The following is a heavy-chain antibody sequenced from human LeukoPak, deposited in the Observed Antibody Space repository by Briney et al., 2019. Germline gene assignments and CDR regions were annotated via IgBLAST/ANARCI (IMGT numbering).Heavy chain of an antibody. Sequence: SVKVSCKASGGTFSSYTISWVRQAPGQGLEWMGRIIPILGIANYAQKFQGRVTITADKSTSTAYMELSSLRSEDTAVYYCAREWELLAFDYWGQGTLVTVSS. CDR3: AREWELLAFDY. V-gene: IGHV1-69*04. J-gene: IGHJ4*02. CDR1: GGTFSSYT. D-gene: IGHD1-26*01. CDR2: IIPILGIA.